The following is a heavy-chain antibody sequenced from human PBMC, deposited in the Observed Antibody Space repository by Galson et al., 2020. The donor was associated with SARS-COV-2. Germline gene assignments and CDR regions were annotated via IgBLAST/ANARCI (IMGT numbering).Heavy chain of an antibody. D-gene: IGHD3-10*01. J-gene: IGHJ6*02. CDR3: ARSVIAMVQGVIISYNGMDV. V-gene: IGHV4-30-4*07. Sequence: LRLSCAVSGVSISTSGYSWSWIRQHPGKGLEWIGYVYYMGTTYFNPSLKSRVSISVDTSKNQISLNLESVTAADTAVYFCARSVIAMVQGVIISYNGMDVWGQGTTVTVSS. CDR2: VYYMGTT. CDR1: GVSISTSGYS.